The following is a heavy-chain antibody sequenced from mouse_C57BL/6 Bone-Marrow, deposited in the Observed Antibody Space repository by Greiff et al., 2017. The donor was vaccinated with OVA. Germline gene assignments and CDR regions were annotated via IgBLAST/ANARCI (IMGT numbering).Heavy chain of an antibody. Sequence: DVQLQESGPELVKPGASVKIPCKASGYTFTDYNMDWVKQSHGKSLEWIGDINPNNGGTIYNQKFKGKATLTVDKSSSTAYMELRSLTSEDTAVYDCARGGWSYYAMDYWGQGTSVTVSS. CDR1: GYTFTDYN. D-gene: IGHD2-3*01. CDR2: INPNNGGT. CDR3: ARGGWSYYAMDY. J-gene: IGHJ4*01. V-gene: IGHV1-18*01.